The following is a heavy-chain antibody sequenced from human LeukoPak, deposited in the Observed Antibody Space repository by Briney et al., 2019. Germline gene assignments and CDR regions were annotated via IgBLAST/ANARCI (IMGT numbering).Heavy chain of an antibody. CDR3: ARDTLNGPFVISLDY. D-gene: IGHD3-9*01. J-gene: IGHJ4*02. CDR2: ISSDGRVG. Sequence: PGGSLRLSCAASGFGFTSYEMNWVRQAPGKGLEWVSHISSDGRVGRYVDSVRGRFTMSRDNAKNLLFLQMNGLRVEDTAVYYCARDTLNGPFVISLDYWGQGALVTVSS. CDR1: GFGFTSYE. V-gene: IGHV3-48*03.